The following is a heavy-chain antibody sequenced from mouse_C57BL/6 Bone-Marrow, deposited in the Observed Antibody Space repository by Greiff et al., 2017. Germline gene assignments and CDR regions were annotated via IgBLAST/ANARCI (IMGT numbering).Heavy chain of an antibody. J-gene: IGHJ1*03. CDR3: ARRLFITTVSYWYFDV. D-gene: IGHD1-1*01. V-gene: IGHV1-72*01. CDR2: IDPNSGGT. CDR1: GYTFTSYW. Sequence: VQLQESGPELVKPGASVKIPCKASGYTFTSYWMHWVKQRPGRGLEWIGRIDPNSGGTKYNEKFKSKATLTVDKPSSTAYMQLSSLTSEDSAVYYCARRLFITTVSYWYFDVWGTGTTVTVSS.